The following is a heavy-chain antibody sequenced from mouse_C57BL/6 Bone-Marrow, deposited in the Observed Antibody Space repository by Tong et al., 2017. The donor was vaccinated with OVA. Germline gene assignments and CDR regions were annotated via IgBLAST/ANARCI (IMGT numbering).Heavy chain of an antibody. J-gene: IGHJ2*01. V-gene: IGHV1S81*02. D-gene: IGHD1-1*01. CDR3: TRRRLYYGSDY. CDR2: INPSNGGT. Sequence: EQLQESGAELARPGASVKLSCKASGYTFTSYWMQWVKQRPGQGLEWIGEINPSNGGTNFNEKFKSKATLTVDKSYSTAYMQLSSLTSEDSAGYYCTRRRLYYGSDYWGQGTTRTVS. CDR1: GYTFTSYW.